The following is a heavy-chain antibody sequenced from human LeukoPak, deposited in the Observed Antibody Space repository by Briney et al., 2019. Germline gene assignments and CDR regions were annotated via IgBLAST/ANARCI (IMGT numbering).Heavy chain of an antibody. Sequence: GRSLRLSCAASRFTFSSYGMHWVRQAPGKGLEWVAVISYDGSNKYYADSVKGRFTISRDNSKNTLYLQMNSLRAEDTAVYYCAKDATGPAGSWGQGTLVTVSS. J-gene: IGHJ5*02. V-gene: IGHV3-30*18. CDR2: ISYDGSNK. CDR1: RFTFSSYG. D-gene: IGHD1-14*01. CDR3: AKDATGPAGS.